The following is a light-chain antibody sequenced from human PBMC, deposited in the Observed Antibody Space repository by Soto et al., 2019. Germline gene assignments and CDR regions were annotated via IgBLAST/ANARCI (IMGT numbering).Light chain of an antibody. V-gene: IGKV3-15*01. CDR1: QSVGSS. CDR3: QQYNNWPRT. J-gene: IGKJ1*01. Sequence: EIVLTQSAGTLSLSPGERATLSWGASQSVGSSLAWYQQKPGQAPRLLIYGASTRATGIPARFSGSGSGTEFNLTISSLQSEDFAVYYCQQYNNWPRTFGQGTKVDIK. CDR2: GAS.